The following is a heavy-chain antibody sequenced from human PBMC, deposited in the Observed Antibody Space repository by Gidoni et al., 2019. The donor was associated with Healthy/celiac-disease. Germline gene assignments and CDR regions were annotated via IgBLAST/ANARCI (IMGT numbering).Heavy chain of an antibody. CDR1: GFTFDDYA. Sequence: EVQLVESGGGLVQPGRSLRLSCAASGFTFDDYAMHWVRQAPGKGLEWVSGISWNSGSIGYADSVKGRFTISRDNAKNSLYLQMNSLRAEDTALYYCAKDISGTTAMAPYGSEYYYYYYGMDVWGQGTTVTVSS. V-gene: IGHV3-9*01. CDR2: ISWNSGSI. CDR3: AKDISGTTAMAPYGSEYYYYYYGMDV. D-gene: IGHD5-18*01. J-gene: IGHJ6*02.